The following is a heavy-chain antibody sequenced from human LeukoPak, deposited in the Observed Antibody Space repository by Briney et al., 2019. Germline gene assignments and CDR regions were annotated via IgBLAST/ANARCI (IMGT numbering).Heavy chain of an antibody. J-gene: IGHJ2*01. CDR1: GYTFTSYD. CDR3: ARGTGGVGPLWYFDL. D-gene: IGHD3-16*01. CDR2: MNPNSGNT. Sequence: ASVKVSCKASGYTFTSYDINWVRQATGQGLEWMGWMNPNSGNTGYAQKFQGRITMTRNTSISTAYMELSSLRSEDTAVYYCARGTGGVGPLWYFDLWGRGTLVTVSS. V-gene: IGHV1-8*01.